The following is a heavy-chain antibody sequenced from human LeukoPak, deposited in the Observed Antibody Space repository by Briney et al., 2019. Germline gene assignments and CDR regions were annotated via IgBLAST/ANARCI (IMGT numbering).Heavy chain of an antibody. CDR2: IYSGGST. CDR1: GFTVSSNY. CDR3: ARGFFPKAYYYDSSRPDAFDI. V-gene: IGHV3-66*01. Sequence: GGSLRLSCAASGFTVSSNYMSWVRQAPGKGLEWVSVIYSGGSTYYADSVKGRFTISRDNSKNTLYLQMNSLRAEDTAVYYRARGFFPKAYYYDSSRPDAFDIWGQGTMVTVSS. J-gene: IGHJ3*02. D-gene: IGHD3-22*01.